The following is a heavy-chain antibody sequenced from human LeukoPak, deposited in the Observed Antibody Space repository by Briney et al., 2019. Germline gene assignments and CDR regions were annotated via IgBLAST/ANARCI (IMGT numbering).Heavy chain of an antibody. V-gene: IGHV3-13*01. CDR2: IGTAGDT. J-gene: IGHJ6*02. CDR3: AKDRVRFGELFDYGMDV. CDR1: GFTLSSYA. D-gene: IGHD3-10*01. Sequence: GGSLRLSCAASGFTLSSYAMHWVRQPAGKGLEWVSAIGTAGDTFYPGSVKGRFTISRENAKRSLFLQMNSLTAEDTAMYYCAKDRVRFGELFDYGMDVWGQGTTVTVSS.